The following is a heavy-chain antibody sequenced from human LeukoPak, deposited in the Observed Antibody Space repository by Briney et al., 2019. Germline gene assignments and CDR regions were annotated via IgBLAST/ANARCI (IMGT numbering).Heavy chain of an antibody. D-gene: IGHD4-17*01. CDR3: GLSTTKATTRTIDY. V-gene: IGHV4-34*01. CDR2: ISRCGST. Sequence: SETLSLTCAVYGVSFSVYYWSWIRQPPGKGLEWIGEISRCGSTNYSPSLKSRVTISLDTSKNQVSLKLSSVTAADTAMYYCGLSTTKATTRTIDYWGQGALVTVSS. J-gene: IGHJ4*02. CDR1: GVSFSVYY.